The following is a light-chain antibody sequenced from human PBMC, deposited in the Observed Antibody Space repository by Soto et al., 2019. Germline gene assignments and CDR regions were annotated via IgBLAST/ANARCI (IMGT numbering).Light chain of an antibody. J-gene: IGKJ4*01. CDR1: QSISSH. Sequence: DIQMTQSPSSLSASVGDRVTITCLASQSISSHLNWYQQRPGKAPNLLIYGASSLQSGVPSRFSGSGSGTDFTLTISGLQPDDFSTYYCQQSYSRPLTFGGGTRVAIK. CDR2: GAS. CDR3: QQSYSRPLT. V-gene: IGKV1-39*01.